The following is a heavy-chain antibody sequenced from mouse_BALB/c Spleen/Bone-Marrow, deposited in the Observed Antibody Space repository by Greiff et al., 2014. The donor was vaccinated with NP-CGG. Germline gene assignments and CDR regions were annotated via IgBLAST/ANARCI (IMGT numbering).Heavy chain of an antibody. V-gene: IGHV1-5*01. CDR1: GYTFSNHW. D-gene: IGHD3-1*01. Sequence: VQLQQSGTVLARPGAAVKMSCKASGYTFSNHWMHWVKQRPGQGLEWIGTIYPGNSDTTYNQKFKGKAKLTAVTSTSTAYMELSSLTNEDSAVYYCTTLARSDFDYWGQGTTLKVSS. CDR3: TTLARSDFDY. CDR2: IYPGNSDT. J-gene: IGHJ2*01.